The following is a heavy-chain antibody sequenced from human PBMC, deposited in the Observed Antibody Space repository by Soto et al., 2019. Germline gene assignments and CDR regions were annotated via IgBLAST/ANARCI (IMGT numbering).Heavy chain of an antibody. J-gene: IGHJ4*01. CDR1: GGSIGSYY. V-gene: IGHV4-59*01. CDR3: ARVHVMVVAGSTFDY. Sequence: PSETLSLTCTVSGGSIGSYYWSWIRQPPGKGLEWIGYIYYSGSTNYNPSLKSRVTISVDTSKNQFSLKLSSVTAADTAVYYCARVHVMVVAGSTFDYWGHGTLVTVSS. D-gene: IGHD6-19*01. CDR2: IYYSGST.